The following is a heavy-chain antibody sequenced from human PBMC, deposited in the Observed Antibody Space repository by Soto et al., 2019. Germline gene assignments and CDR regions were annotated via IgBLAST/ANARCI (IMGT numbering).Heavy chain of an antibody. CDR3: ARGLTDGGAYFDY. Sequence: PGGSLRLSCAASGFTFSSYVIPWPRQAAGMGLEWVAVRSYDGSHKYYADAVKGRLTISRYNSKNTLYLQMNSLRAEVTAVYYCARGLTDGGAYFDYWGQGTLVTVSS. CDR2: RSYDGSHK. J-gene: IGHJ4*02. CDR1: GFTFSSYV. D-gene: IGHD3-16*01. V-gene: IGHV3-30*03.